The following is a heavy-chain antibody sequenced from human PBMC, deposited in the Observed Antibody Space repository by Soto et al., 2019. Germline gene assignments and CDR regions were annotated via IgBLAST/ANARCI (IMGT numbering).Heavy chain of an antibody. J-gene: IGHJ5*02. D-gene: IGHD4-17*01. V-gene: IGHV1-18*04. CDR2: ISSLNGNT. CDR1: DSTFTGYT. Sequence: QVHLVQSETEVKEPGASVTVSCKTSDSTFTGYTINWVRQAPGQGLDWLGWISSLNGNTNYTRKYQGRLTMTTTTTATTAYMELRSLRSDDTAVYFCARGTVTSGRWFGPWGQGTLVTVSS. CDR3: ARGTVTSGRWFGP.